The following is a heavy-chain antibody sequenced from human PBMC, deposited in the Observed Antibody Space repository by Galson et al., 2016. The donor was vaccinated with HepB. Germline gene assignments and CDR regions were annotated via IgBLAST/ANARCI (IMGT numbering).Heavy chain of an antibody. CDR2: VKQDGSEK. Sequence: LRLSCAASGFTFSSYWMSWVRQAPGTGLAWVANVKQDGSEKYYVDSVKGRFTISRDNAKNSLYLQMNSLRAEDTAVYYCARDGPHDFWSCYPFDYWGQGTLVTVSS. CDR3: ARDGPHDFWSCYPFDY. CDR1: GFTFSSYW. D-gene: IGHD3-3*01. J-gene: IGHJ4*02. V-gene: IGHV3-7*01.